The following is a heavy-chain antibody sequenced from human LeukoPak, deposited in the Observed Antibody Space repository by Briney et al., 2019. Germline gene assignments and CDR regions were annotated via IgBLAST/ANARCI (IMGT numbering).Heavy chain of an antibody. CDR3: TSENDVLRFLEWLLPTDY. V-gene: IGHV3-49*04. Sequence: PGRSLRLSCTASGFTLGDYAMSWVRQAPGKGLEWVVFIRSKAYGGTTEYAASVKGRFTISRDDSKSIAYLQMNSMKTDDTAVYYCTSENDVLRFLEWLLPTDYWGQGTLATVSS. D-gene: IGHD3-3*01. CDR1: GFTLGDYA. CDR2: IRSKAYGGTT. J-gene: IGHJ4*02.